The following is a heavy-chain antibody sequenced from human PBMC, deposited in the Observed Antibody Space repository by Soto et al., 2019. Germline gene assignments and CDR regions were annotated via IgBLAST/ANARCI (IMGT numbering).Heavy chain of an antibody. V-gene: IGHV1-69*13. Sequence: ASVKVSCKASGGTFSSYAISWVRQAPGQGLEWMGGIIPIFGTANYAQKFQGRVTITADESTSTAYMELSSLRSEDTAVYYCARLVEGSSSSFDYWGQGTLVTVSS. CDR1: GGTFSSYA. CDR2: IIPIFGTA. J-gene: IGHJ4*02. D-gene: IGHD6-6*01. CDR3: ARLVEGSSSSFDY.